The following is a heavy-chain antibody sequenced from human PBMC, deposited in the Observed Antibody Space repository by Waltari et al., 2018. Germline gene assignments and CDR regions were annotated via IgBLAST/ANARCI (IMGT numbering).Heavy chain of an antibody. Sequence: EVQLVESGGGLVRPGGSLRLSCAASGLIVTNNFMTWVRQAPGKGLEWVSVIRFDGDTYYAASVEGRFTMSRDKSTNMVHLQMHSLRVEDTAVYFCARDYSDALDIWGQGTVVTVSS. CDR2: IRFDGDT. V-gene: IGHV3-66*01. CDR3: ARDYSDALDI. CDR1: GLIVTNNF. D-gene: IGHD2-15*01. J-gene: IGHJ3*02.